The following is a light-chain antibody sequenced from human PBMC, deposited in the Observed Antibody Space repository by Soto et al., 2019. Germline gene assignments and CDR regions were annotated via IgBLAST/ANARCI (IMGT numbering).Light chain of an antibody. Sequence: EIVLTQSPGTLSLSPGESTTLSYRASQNVDRNFLAWYQQKPGRAPRLLIHGASYRATGVPDRFSGSGSETDFTLTISRLEPEDFAVYYCHQYAASPLTFGGGTKVEIK. J-gene: IGKJ4*01. CDR2: GAS. CDR1: QNVDRNF. V-gene: IGKV3-20*01. CDR3: HQYAASPLT.